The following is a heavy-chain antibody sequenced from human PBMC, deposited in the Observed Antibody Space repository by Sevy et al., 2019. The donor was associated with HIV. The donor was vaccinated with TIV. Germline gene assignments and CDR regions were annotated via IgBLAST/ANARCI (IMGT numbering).Heavy chain of an antibody. CDR1: GYTFTSYG. CDR2: ISAYNGNT. Sequence: ASVKVSCKASGYTFTSYGISWVRQAPGQGLEWMGWISAYNGNTNYAQKLQGRVTMTTDTSTSTAYMELRSLRSDDTAVYYWAREGHYYDSSGYYFEFDYWGQGTLVTVSS. CDR3: AREGHYYDSSGYYFEFDY. V-gene: IGHV1-18*01. D-gene: IGHD3-22*01. J-gene: IGHJ4*02.